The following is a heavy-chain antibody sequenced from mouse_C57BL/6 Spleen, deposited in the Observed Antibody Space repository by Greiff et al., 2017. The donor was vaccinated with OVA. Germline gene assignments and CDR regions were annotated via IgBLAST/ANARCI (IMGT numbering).Heavy chain of an antibody. D-gene: IGHD2-1*01. CDR2: ISSGSSTI. Sequence: EVHLVESGGGLVKPGGSLKLSCAASGFTFSDYGMHWVRQAPEKGLEWVAYISSGSSTIYYADTVKGRFTISRDNAKNTLFLQMTSLRSEDTAMYYCARPGIYYGNYEGFAYWGQGTLVTVSA. CDR1: GFTFSDYG. V-gene: IGHV5-17*01. J-gene: IGHJ3*01. CDR3: ARPGIYYGNYEGFAY.